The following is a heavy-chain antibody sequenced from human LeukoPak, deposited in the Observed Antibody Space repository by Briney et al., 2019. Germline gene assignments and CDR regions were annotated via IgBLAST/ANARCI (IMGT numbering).Heavy chain of an antibody. V-gene: IGHV1-2*02. CDR1: GYTFTGYY. CDR3: ARASYSYDGSGYLMIDP. Sequence: ASVKVSCKASGYTFTGYYMHWVRQAPGQGLEWMGWINPNSGGTNYAQKFQGRVTMTRDASISTAYMELSRLRSDDTAVYYCARASYSYDGSGYLMIDPWGQGTLVTVSS. D-gene: IGHD3-22*01. CDR2: INPNSGGT. J-gene: IGHJ5*02.